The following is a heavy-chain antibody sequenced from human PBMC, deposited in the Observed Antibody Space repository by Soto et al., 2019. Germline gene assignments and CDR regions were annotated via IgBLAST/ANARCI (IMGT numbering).Heavy chain of an antibody. Sequence: EVQLLESGGGLVQPGGSLRLSCAASGFTFSTYAMNWVRQAPGNGLEWVSAISGSGGSIHYADSVKGRFTISRDNSKNTVYLQMNSLRDEDTAVYHCVKGYWKGDAWGQGTTVTVSS. J-gene: IGHJ6*02. CDR2: ISGSGGSI. V-gene: IGHV3-23*01. CDR3: VKGYWKGDA. D-gene: IGHD1-1*01. CDR1: GFTFSTYA.